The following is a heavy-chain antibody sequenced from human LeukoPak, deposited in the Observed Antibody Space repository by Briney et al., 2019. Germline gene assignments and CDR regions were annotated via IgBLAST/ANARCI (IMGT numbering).Heavy chain of an antibody. Sequence: SSETLSLTCAVYGGSFSGYYWSWIRQPPGKGLEWIGEINHSGSTNYNPSLKSRVTISVDTSKNQFSLKLSSVNAADTAVYYCASLRGSRDYWGQGTLVTVSS. CDR3: ASLRGSRDY. D-gene: IGHD3-16*01. CDR2: INHSGST. CDR1: GGSFSGYY. V-gene: IGHV4-34*01. J-gene: IGHJ4*02.